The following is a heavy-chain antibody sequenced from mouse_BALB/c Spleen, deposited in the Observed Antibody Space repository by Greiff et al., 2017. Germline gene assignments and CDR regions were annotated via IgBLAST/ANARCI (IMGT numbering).Heavy chain of an antibody. CDR1: GFSFTGYG. CDR3: ARSNYYGSSFDY. J-gene: IGHJ2*01. CDR2: IWGDGST. D-gene: IGHD1-1*01. Sequence: VQLVESGPGLVAPSQSLSITCTVSGFSFTGYGVNWVRQPPGKGLEWLGMIWGDGSTDYNSALKSRLSISKDNSKSQVFLKMNSLQTDDTAMYYCARSNYYGSSFDYWGQGTTLTVSS. V-gene: IGHV2-6-7*01.